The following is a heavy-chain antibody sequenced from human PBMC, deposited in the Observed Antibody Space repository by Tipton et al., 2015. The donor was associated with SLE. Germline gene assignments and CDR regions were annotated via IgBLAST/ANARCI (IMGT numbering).Heavy chain of an antibody. CDR3: AKDNPVLNY. J-gene: IGHJ4*02. CDR1: GFIFSNYE. V-gene: IGHV3-48*03. CDR2: ISRSDSTI. Sequence: SLRLSCAASGFIFSNYEMNWVRQAPGKGLEWVSFISRSDSTIYYADSVKGRFTISRDNAKNSLYLQMNSLRVEDTAVYYCAKDNPVLNYWGQGTLITVSS.